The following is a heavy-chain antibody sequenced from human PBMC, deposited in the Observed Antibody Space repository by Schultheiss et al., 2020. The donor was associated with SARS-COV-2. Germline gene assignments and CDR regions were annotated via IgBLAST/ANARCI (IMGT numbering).Heavy chain of an antibody. CDR2: ISGGGGVT. Sequence: GGSLRLSCAASGFTFSDYYMTWVRQAPGKGLEWVSVISGGGGVTYYADSVKGRFTISRDNAKNSLYLQMNSLKTEDTAVYYCTTWELIFDYWGQGTLVTVSS. J-gene: IGHJ4*02. D-gene: IGHD1-26*01. V-gene: IGHV3-11*01. CDR1: GFTFSDYY. CDR3: TTWELIFDY.